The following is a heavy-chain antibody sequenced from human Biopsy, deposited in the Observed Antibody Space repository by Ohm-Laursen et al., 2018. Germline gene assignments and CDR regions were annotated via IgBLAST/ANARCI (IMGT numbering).Heavy chain of an antibody. CDR1: GKSFSGYF. Sequence: SETLSLTCAVSGKSFSGYFWTWIRQPPGKGLEWIGEVNDSGTTNYNPSLKSRVTISVDTSKNQFSLKVRSVTAADTAVYYCVRGVDYYDPYHYYALDVWGQGTTVTVSS. CDR2: VNDSGTT. CDR3: VRGVDYYDPYHYYALDV. D-gene: IGHD3-22*01. J-gene: IGHJ6*02. V-gene: IGHV4-34*01.